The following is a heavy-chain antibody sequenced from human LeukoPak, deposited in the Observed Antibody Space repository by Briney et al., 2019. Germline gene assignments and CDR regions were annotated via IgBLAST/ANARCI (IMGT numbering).Heavy chain of an antibody. Sequence: GGSPRLSCAASGFTFSSYAMHWVGKAPGKGLEWLAVISYDGSNKYYADSVKGRFTISRDNSKNTLYLQMNSLRAEDTAVYYCARDPRYSSGWTFDYWGQGTLVTVSS. CDR1: GFTFSSYA. CDR2: ISYDGSNK. V-gene: IGHV3-30-3*01. J-gene: IGHJ4*02. CDR3: ARDPRYSSGWTFDY. D-gene: IGHD6-19*01.